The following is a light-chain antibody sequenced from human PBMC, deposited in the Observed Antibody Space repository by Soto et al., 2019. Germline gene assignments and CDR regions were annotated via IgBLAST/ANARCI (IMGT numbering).Light chain of an antibody. CDR1: ISNIGAGFD. J-gene: IGLJ2*01. Sequence: VLTQPPSVSWAPGQRVTISCSGNISNIGAGFDVHRYQQLPGAAPKLLIYASTNRPSGVPDRFSGSKSDTSASLAITGLQIDDEADYYCQSYDTGLTGHVLFGGGTQLTVL. V-gene: IGLV1-40*01. CDR2: AST. CDR3: QSYDTGLTGHVL.